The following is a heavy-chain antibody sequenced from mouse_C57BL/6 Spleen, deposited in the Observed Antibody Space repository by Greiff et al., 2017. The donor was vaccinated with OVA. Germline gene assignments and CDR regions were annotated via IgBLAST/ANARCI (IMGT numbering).Heavy chain of an antibody. V-gene: IGHV1-81*01. CDR2: IYPRSGNT. D-gene: IGHD1-1*01. J-gene: IGHJ4*01. CDR3: ARWDYGSSSSYAMDY. CDR1: GYTFTSYG. Sequence: VKLQESGAELARPGASVKLSCKASGYTFTSYGISWVKQRTGQGLEWIGEIYPRSGNTYYNEKFKGKATLTADKSSSTAYMELRSLTSEDSAVYFGARWDYGSSSSYAMDYWGQGTSVTVSS.